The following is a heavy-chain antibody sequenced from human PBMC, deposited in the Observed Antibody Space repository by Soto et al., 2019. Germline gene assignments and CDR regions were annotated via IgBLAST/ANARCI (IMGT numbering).Heavy chain of an antibody. V-gene: IGHV4-4*07. CDR1: GGSINSYW. CDR3: ARDIGSYAYAEGY. D-gene: IGHD2-2*01. CDR2: VYSSGTT. J-gene: IGHJ4*02. Sequence: QVQLQESGPGLVKPSETLSLTCSVSGGSINSYWWSWIRQPAGKGLEWIRRVYSSGTTDYNPSLNSRATMSVETSKNQFSLKLTSVTAADTAVYYCARDIGSYAYAEGYWGQGIQVTVSS.